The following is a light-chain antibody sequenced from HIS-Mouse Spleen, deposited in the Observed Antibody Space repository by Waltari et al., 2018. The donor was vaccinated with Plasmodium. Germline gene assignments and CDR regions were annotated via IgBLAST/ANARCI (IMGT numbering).Light chain of an antibody. V-gene: IGLV2-23*01. CDR2: EGS. Sequence: QSALTQHASVSGSPGHSITISCTGTSSDVGSYNLVSWYQQHPGKAPKLMIYEGSKRPSGVSNRFSGSKSGNTASLTISGLQAEDEADYYCCSYAGSSTNWVFGGGTKLTVL. J-gene: IGLJ3*02. CDR1: SSDVGSYNL. CDR3: CSYAGSSTNWV.